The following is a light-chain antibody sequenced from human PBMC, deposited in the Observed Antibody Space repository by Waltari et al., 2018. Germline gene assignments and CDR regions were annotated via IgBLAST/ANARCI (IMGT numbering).Light chain of an antibody. Sequence: QLVLTQSPSASASLGASVKLTCPLSSGHSNYAIAWHQQQPEKGHRYLMKLNSDGTHNKGDGIPDRFSGSSSGAERYLTISSLQSEDEADYYCQTWGTGIRVFGGGTKLTVL. CDR2: LNSDGTH. CDR3: QTWGTGIRV. CDR1: SGHSNYA. J-gene: IGLJ3*02. V-gene: IGLV4-69*01.